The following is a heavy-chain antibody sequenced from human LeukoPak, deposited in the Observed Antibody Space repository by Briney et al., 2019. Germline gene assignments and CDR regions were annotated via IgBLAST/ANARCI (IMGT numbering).Heavy chain of an antibody. Sequence: PSETLSLTCTVSGGSISSYYWSWIRQPPGKGLEWIGEINHSGSTNYNPSLKSRVTISVDTSKNQSSLKLSSVTAADTAVYYCARTSSYYFDYWGQGTLVTVSS. CDR3: ARTSSYYFDY. CDR1: GGSISSYY. CDR2: INHSGST. J-gene: IGHJ4*02. V-gene: IGHV4-34*01. D-gene: IGHD6-6*01.